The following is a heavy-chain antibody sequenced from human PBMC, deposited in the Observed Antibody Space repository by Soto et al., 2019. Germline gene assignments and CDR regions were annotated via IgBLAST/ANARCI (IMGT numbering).Heavy chain of an antibody. CDR1: GGTFSSYT. V-gene: IGHV1-69*02. Sequence: GASVKVSCKASGGTFSSYTISWVRQAPGQGLEWMGRIIPILGIANYAQKFQGRVTITADKSTSTAYMELSSLRSEDTAVYYCARAPYYYGSGSYSNFDYWGQGTLVTVSS. CDR2: IIPILGIA. CDR3: ARAPYYYGSGSYSNFDY. J-gene: IGHJ4*02. D-gene: IGHD3-10*01.